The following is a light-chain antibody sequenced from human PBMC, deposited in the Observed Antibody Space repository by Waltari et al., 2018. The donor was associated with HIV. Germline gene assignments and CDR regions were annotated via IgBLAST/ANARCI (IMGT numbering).Light chain of an antibody. CDR1: QGISTW. J-gene: IGKJ4*01. CDR2: GAS. V-gene: IGKV1-12*01. Sequence: DIQMTQSPGYMSAFMGDRVTITCRASQGISTWLAWYQQKPGKVPQLLIHGASSLHSGVPSRFNGSGSGTQFSLTISSLQSEDFATYYCQQTNGLPLTFGGGTTV. CDR3: QQTNGLPLT.